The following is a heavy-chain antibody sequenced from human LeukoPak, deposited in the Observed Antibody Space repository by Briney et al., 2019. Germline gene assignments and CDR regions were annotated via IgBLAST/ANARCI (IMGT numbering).Heavy chain of an antibody. CDR3: AKGARDSSGFMDV. J-gene: IGHJ6*03. Sequence: GGSLRLSCAASGFTFSSYGMHWVRQAPGKGLEGVAFIRYDGSNKYYADSVKGRFTISRDNSKNTLYLQMNSLRAEDTAVYYCAKGARDSSGFMDVWGKGTTVTVSS. D-gene: IGHD6-19*01. V-gene: IGHV3-30*02. CDR1: GFTFSSYG. CDR2: IRYDGSNK.